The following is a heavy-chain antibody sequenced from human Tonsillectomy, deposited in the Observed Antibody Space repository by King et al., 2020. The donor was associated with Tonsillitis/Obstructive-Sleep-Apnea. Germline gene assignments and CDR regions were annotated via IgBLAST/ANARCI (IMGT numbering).Heavy chain of an antibody. CDR1: GFTFSTYA. J-gene: IGHJ6*02. Sequence: VQLVESGGGVVQPGRSLRLSCAASGFTFSTYAMHWVRQAPGKGLEWVAVISYDGSNKYYADSVKGRFTISRDNSKNTLYLQMNSLRAEDTAVYYCAASEGAYYYYGMDVWGQGTTVTVSS. CDR2: ISYDGSNK. V-gene: IGHV3-30*04. D-gene: IGHD3-10*01. CDR3: AASEGAYYYYGMDV.